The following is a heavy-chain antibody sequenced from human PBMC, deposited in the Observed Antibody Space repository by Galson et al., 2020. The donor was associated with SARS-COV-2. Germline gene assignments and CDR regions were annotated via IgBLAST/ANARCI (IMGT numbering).Heavy chain of an antibody. D-gene: IGHD3-3*01. CDR3: ARHMTRFLEWLPYGMDV. CDR1: SGSISSTNYY. CDR2: VYYSGTT. Sequence: PSETLSLTCTVSSGSISSTNYYWGWIRQPPGKGLEWIGSVYYSGTTYYNPSLKGRLTISVDTSKSQFSLRLRSVTATDTAVYYCARHMTRFLEWLPYGMDVWGQGTTVTVSS. V-gene: IGHV4-39*01. J-gene: IGHJ6*02.